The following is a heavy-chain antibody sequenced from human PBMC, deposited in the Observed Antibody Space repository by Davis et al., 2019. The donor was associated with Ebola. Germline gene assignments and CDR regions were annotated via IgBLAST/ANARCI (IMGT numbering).Heavy chain of an antibody. Sequence: MPSGTLSLTCAVSGASISSGAYSWSWIRQPPGKGLEWIGYIYPSGSAYYNPSLKSRVTISVDKSKNQFSLKLSSVTAADTAVYYCASRITIFGVVIRDYYYGMDVWGQGTTVTVSS. J-gene: IGHJ6*02. CDR2: IYPSGSA. CDR1: GASISSGAYS. V-gene: IGHV4-30-2*01. CDR3: ASRITIFGVVIRDYYYGMDV. D-gene: IGHD3-3*01.